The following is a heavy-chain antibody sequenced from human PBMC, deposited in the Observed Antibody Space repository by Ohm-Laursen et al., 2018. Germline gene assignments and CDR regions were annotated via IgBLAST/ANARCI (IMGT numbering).Heavy chain of an antibody. Sequence: ASVKVSCKASGYTFTGYYMHWVRQAPGQGLEWMGWINPNSGNTGYAQKFQGRVTMTRNTSISTASMELSSLRSEDTAVYYCARRGFSGYYGMDVWGQGTTVTVSS. CDR2: INPNSGNT. V-gene: IGHV1-8*02. J-gene: IGHJ6*02. CDR3: ARRGFSGYYGMDV. D-gene: IGHD7-27*01. CDR1: GYTFTGYY.